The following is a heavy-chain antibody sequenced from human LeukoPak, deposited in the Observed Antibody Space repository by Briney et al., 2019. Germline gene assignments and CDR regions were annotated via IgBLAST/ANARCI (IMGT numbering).Heavy chain of an antibody. CDR3: ARAGTIFGVVIPQRAFDI. D-gene: IGHD3-3*01. CDR2: IYYSGST. CDR1: GGSISGYY. V-gene: IGHV4-39*01. Sequence: SETLSLTCTVSGGSISGYYWSWIRQPPGKGLEWIGSIYYSGSTYYNPSLKSRVTISVDTSKNQFSLKLSSVTAADTAVYYCARAGTIFGVVIPQRAFDIWGQGTMVTVSS. J-gene: IGHJ3*02.